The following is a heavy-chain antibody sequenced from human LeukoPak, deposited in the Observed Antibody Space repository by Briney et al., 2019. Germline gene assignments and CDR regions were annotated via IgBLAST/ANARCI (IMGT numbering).Heavy chain of an antibody. V-gene: IGHV4-59*12. CDR1: GGSISSYY. CDR3: ARVQCTTTSCERRDYYMDV. J-gene: IGHJ6*03. CDR2: IHYSGST. Sequence: SETLSLTCTVSGGSISSYYWSWIRQPPGKGLEWIGYIHYSGSTNYNPSLTSRVTISLDRSKNQFSLKLRSVTAADTAVYFCARVQCTTTSCERRDYYMDVWGKGTTVTVSS. D-gene: IGHD2-2*01.